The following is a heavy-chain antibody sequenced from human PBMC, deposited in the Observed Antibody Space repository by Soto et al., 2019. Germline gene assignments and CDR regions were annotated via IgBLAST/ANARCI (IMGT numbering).Heavy chain of an antibody. Sequence: EVQLVESGGGVVRPGGSLRLSCAASGFTFDDYGMSWVRQAPGKGLEWVSGINWNGGSTGYADSVKGRFTISRDNAKSYRYRQMNSLGAEDTALYYCARGLDTTVTGWGQGTMVTVSP. CDR3: ARGLDTTVTG. J-gene: IGHJ3*01. CDR1: GFTFDDYG. V-gene: IGHV3-20*04. CDR2: INWNGGST. D-gene: IGHD4-17*01.